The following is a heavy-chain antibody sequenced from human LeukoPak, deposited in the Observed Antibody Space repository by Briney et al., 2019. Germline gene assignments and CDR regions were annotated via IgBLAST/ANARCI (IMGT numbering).Heavy chain of an antibody. CDR2: IYYSGST. V-gene: IGHV4-39*01. CDR1: GGSISSSSYY. Sequence: SETLSLTCTVSGGSISSSSYYWGWIRQPPGKGLEWIGSIYYSGSTYYNPSLKSRVTISVDTSKNQFSLKLSSVTAADTAVYYCARHNPDSVEGFGYSSSWWVYWGQGTLVTVSS. J-gene: IGHJ4*02. CDR3: ARHNPDSVEGFGYSSSWWVY. D-gene: IGHD6-13*01.